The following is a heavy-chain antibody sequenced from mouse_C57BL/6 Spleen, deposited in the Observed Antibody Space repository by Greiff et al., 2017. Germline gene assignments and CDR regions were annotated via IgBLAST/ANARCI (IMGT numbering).Heavy chain of an antibody. CDR1: GFTFSSYA. CDR2: ISSGGDYI. J-gene: IGHJ2*01. D-gene: IGHD2-1*01. CDR3: TRDRGDGNYYFDY. Sequence: DVMLVESGEGLVKPGGSLKLSCAASGFTFSSYAMSWVRQTPEKRLEWVAYISSGGDYIYYADTVKGRFTISRDNARNTLYLQMSSLKSEDTAMYYCTRDRGDGNYYFDYWGQGTTLTVSS. V-gene: IGHV5-9-1*02.